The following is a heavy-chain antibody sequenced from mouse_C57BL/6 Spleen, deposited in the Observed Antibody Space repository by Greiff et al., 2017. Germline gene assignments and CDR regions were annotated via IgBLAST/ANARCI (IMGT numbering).Heavy chain of an antibody. Sequence: EVKLVESGGDLVKPGGSLKLSCAASGFTFSSYGMSWVRQTPDKRLEWVATISSGGSYTYYPDSVKGRFTISRDNAKNTLYLQMSSLKSEDTAMYYCARRSNSYAMDYWGQGTSVTVSS. CDR1: GFTFSSYG. CDR2: ISSGGSYT. J-gene: IGHJ4*01. V-gene: IGHV5-6*02. CDR3: ARRSNSYAMDY. D-gene: IGHD2-5*01.